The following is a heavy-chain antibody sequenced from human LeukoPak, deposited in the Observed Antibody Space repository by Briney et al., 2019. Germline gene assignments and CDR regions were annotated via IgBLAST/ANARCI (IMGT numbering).Heavy chain of an antibody. CDR3: AKGDDNWNDFDY. V-gene: IGHV3-30*02. D-gene: IGHD1-20*01. J-gene: IGHJ4*02. Sequence: GGSLRLSCAASGFSFSSYGMHWVRQAPGKGLEWVAFIRYDGSNKYYADSVKGRFTISRDNSKNTVHMQMNSLRGEDTAVYHCAKGDDNWNDFDYWGQGTPVTVSS. CDR1: GFSFSSYG. CDR2: IRYDGSNK.